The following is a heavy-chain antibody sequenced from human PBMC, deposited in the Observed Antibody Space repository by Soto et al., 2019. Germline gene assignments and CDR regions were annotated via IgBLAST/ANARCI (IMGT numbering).Heavy chain of an antibody. Sequence: GSLRLSCAASGFTFSSYSMNWVRQAPGKGLEWVSSISSSSSYIYYADSVKGRFTISRDNAKNSLYLQMNSLRAEDTAVYYCARPWTYYDSSGYYYPQGPNFDYWGQGTLVTVSS. CDR1: GFTFSSYS. CDR2: ISSSSSYI. CDR3: ARPWTYYDSSGYYYPQGPNFDY. V-gene: IGHV3-21*01. D-gene: IGHD3-22*01. J-gene: IGHJ4*02.